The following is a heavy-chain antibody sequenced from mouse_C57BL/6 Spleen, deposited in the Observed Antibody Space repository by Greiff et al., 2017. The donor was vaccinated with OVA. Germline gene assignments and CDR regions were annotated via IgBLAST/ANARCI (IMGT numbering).Heavy chain of an antibody. CDR2: IDPSDSYT. J-gene: IGHJ1*03. CDR1: GYTFTSYW. Sequence: QVQLQQPGAELVMPGASVKLSCKASGYTFTSYWMHWVKQRPGQGLEWIGEIDPSDSYTNYNQKFKGKSTLTVDKSSSTAYMQLSSLTSEDSAVYYCAYGSSGYFDVWGTGTTVTVAS. CDR3: AYGSSGYFDV. D-gene: IGHD1-1*01. V-gene: IGHV1-69*01.